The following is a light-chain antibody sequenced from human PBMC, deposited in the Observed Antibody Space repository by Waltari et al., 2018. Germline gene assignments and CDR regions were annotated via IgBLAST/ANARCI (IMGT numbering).Light chain of an antibody. J-gene: IGKJ4*01. Sequence: DIQMTQSPSSASASVGDRVTITCRASKGIRTWLAWYQQKPGKAPKRVIYSASSLQSGVPSMFSGSGSGTDFTLTISILQPEDFATYYCQQANSFPTFGGGTKVEIK. V-gene: IGKV1-12*01. CDR1: KGIRTW. CDR2: SAS. CDR3: QQANSFPT.